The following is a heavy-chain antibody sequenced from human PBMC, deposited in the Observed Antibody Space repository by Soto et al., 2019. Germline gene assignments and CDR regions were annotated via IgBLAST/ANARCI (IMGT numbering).Heavy chain of an antibody. Sequence: QVQLVQSGAEVKKPGSSVKVSCKASGGTFSSYAISWVRQAPGQGLEWMGGIIPIFGTANYAQKFQGRVTITADESXXTAYMERSSMRSEDTAVYYCAGGAGYSYGKDYFDYWGQGTLVTVSS. CDR2: IIPIFGTA. CDR3: AGGAGYSYGKDYFDY. D-gene: IGHD5-18*01. CDR1: GGTFSSYA. J-gene: IGHJ4*02. V-gene: IGHV1-69*12.